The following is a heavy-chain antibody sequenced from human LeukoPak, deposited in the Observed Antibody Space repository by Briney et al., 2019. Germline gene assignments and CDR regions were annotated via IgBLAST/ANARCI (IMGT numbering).Heavy chain of an antibody. CDR2: MRRDGNEI. CDR1: GFTFSTYW. J-gene: IGHJ6*02. V-gene: IGHV3-7*01. Sequence: GGSLRLSCSASGFTFSTYWMSWVRQAPGKGLEWVANMRRDGNEIYYLDSVRGRFTISRDNAKNTLYLQMNSLRAEDTAVYYCARTHPNYYYYGMDVWGQGTTVTVSS. CDR3: ARTHPNYYYYGMDV.